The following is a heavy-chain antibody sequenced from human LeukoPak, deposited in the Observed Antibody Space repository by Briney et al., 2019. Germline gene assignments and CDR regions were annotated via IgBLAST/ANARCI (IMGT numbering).Heavy chain of an antibody. V-gene: IGHV1-69*04. Sequence: ASVKVSCKASGYTFTSYAISWVRQAPGQGLEWMGRIIPILGIANYAQKFQGRVTITADKSTSTAYMELSSLRSEDTAVYYCARDPGGSYWGVDYWGQGTLVTVSS. CDR1: GYTFTSYA. CDR2: IIPILGIA. J-gene: IGHJ4*02. D-gene: IGHD1-26*01. CDR3: ARDPGGSYWGVDY.